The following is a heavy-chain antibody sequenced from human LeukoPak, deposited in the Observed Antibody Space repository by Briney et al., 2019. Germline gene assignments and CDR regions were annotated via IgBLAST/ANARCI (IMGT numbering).Heavy chain of an antibody. CDR1: GYTFTGYY. Sequence: ASVKVSCKASGYTFTGYYMHWVRQAPGQGLEWMGRINPNSGGTNYAQKFQGRVTMTRDTSISTAYMELSRLRSDDTAVYYCASEINYYDSSGYKSLRGENDYWGQGTLVTVSS. J-gene: IGHJ4*02. D-gene: IGHD3-22*01. CDR3: ASEINYYDSSGYKSLRGENDY. CDR2: INPNSGGT. V-gene: IGHV1-2*06.